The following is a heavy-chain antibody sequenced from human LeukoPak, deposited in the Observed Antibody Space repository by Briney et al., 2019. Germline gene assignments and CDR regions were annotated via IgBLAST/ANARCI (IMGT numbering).Heavy chain of an antibody. Sequence: SETLSLTCTVSGGSISSYYWSWIRQPPGKGLEWIGYIYYSGSTNYNPSLKSRVTISVDTSKNQFSLKLSPVTAADTAVYYCARVGVDDSGNIIKYFFDYWGQGTLVTVSS. D-gene: IGHD4-23*01. CDR1: GGSISSYY. CDR3: ARVGVDDSGNIIKYFFDY. CDR2: IYYSGST. V-gene: IGHV4-59*01. J-gene: IGHJ4*02.